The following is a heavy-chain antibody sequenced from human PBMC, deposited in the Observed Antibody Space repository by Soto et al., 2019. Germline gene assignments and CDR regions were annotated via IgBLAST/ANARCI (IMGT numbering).Heavy chain of an antibody. Sequence: GGSLRLSCAASGFTFSGSAMHWVRQASGKGLEWVGRIRTKAHSYETDYSESVKGRFTISRDDSNNSAYLQMNSLKTEDTAVYYCTSGYYDSSGPNWGQGTLVTVS. CDR2: IRTKAHSYET. J-gene: IGHJ4*02. D-gene: IGHD3-22*01. CDR1: GFTFSGSA. CDR3: TSGYYDSSGPN. V-gene: IGHV3-73*01.